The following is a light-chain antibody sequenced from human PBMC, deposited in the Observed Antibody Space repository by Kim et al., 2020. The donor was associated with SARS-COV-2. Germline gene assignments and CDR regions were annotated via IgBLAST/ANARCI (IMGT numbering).Light chain of an antibody. CDR2: DAS. CDR1: QSVSIN. V-gene: IGKV3-15*01. Sequence: EVVMTQSPATLSVSPGERATLSCWASQSVSINLAWYQQKPGQAPRLLIYDASTRATGVPARFGGSGSGTEFTLTISSLQSEDFAVYYCQQYDVWPPITFGQGTRLEIK. J-gene: IGKJ5*01. CDR3: QQYDVWPPIT.